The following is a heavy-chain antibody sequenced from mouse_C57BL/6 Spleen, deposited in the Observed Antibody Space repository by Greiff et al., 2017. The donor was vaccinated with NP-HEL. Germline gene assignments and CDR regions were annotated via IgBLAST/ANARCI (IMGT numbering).Heavy chain of an antibody. V-gene: IGHV3-2*02. CDR2: ISYSGST. Sequence: DVKLQESGPGLVKPSQSLSLTCTVTGYSITSGYGWNWIRQFPGNKLEWMGYISYSGSTNYNPSLKSRISITQDTSKNQFFLQLNSVTTEDTATYYCARTARIKYWGQGTTLTVS. CDR1: GYSITSGYG. CDR3: ARTARIKY. J-gene: IGHJ2*01. D-gene: IGHD1-2*01.